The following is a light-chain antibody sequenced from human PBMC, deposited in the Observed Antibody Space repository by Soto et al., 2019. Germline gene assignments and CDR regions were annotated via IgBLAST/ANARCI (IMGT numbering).Light chain of an antibody. CDR3: QQYNNWPLT. CDR2: GVS. J-gene: IGKJ1*01. Sequence: IVMTQSPATLSVSPGQRATLFCRASQSVSRNLAWHQQKPGQAPRLLIYGVSTRATGVPARFSGSGSGTEFTLTISSLQSEDFAVYYCQQYNNWPLTFGQGTKVDIK. CDR1: QSVSRN. V-gene: IGKV3-15*01.